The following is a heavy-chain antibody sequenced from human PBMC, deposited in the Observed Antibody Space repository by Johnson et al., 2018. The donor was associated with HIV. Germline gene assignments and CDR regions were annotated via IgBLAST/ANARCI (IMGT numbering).Heavy chain of an antibody. V-gene: IGHV3-7*01. CDR3: ARVQSLQWELLDGDAFDI. D-gene: IGHD1-26*01. J-gene: IGHJ3*02. CDR2: IKQDGSEK. CDR1: GFTFSDYY. Sequence: VQLVESGGGLVKPGGSLRLSCAASGFTFSDYYMTWIRQAPGKGLEWVANIKQDGSEKYYVDSVKGRFTISRDNAKNSLYLQMNSLRAEDTAGYYCARVQSLQWELLDGDAFDIWGQGTMVTVSS.